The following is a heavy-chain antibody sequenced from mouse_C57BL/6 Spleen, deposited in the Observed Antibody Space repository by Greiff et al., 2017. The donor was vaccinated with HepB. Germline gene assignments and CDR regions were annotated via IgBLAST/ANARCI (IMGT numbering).Heavy chain of an antibody. D-gene: IGHD3-3*01. V-gene: IGHV14-4*01. CDR3: TTEGRGDY. CDR2: IDPENGDT. CDR1: GFNIKDDY. J-gene: IGHJ2*01. Sequence: EVKLMESGAELVRPGASVKLSCTASGFNIKDDYMHWVKQRPEQGLEWIGWIDPENGDTESASKFQGKATITADTSSNTAYLQLSSLTSEDTAVYYCTTEGRGDYWGQGTTLTVSS.